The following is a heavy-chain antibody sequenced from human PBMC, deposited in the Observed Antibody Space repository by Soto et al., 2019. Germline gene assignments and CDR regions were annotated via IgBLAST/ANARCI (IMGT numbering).Heavy chain of an antibody. J-gene: IGHJ5*02. Sequence: GGSLRLSCAASGFTFSSYWMSWVRQAPGKGLEWVANIKQDGSEKYYVDSVKGRFTISRDNAKNSLYLQMNSLRAEDTAVYYCARDVMLRFESNWFDPWGQGTLVTVSS. V-gene: IGHV3-7*01. CDR1: GFTFSSYW. CDR2: IKQDGSEK. CDR3: ARDVMLRFESNWFDP. D-gene: IGHD3-3*01.